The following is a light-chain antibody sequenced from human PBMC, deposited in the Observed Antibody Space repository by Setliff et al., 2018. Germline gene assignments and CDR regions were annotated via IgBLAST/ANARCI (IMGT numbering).Light chain of an antibody. J-gene: IGLJ2*01. V-gene: IGLV2-14*03. CDR1: SSDIGGYNY. CDR2: DVS. Sequence: QSVLAQPASVSGSPGQSITISCTGTSSDIGGYNYVSWCQQHPGKAPKLMIYDVSQRPSGVSNRFSGSKSGNTASLTISGLQAEDEADYYCISYTNSSTYVVFGGGTQRTVL. CDR3: ISYTNSSTYVV.